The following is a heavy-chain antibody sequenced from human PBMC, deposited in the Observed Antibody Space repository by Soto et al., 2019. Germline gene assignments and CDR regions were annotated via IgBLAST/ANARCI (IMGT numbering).Heavy chain of an antibody. CDR3: ARSLGSLTGTTLDYYGMDV. Sequence: SETLSLTCAVYGGSFSGYYWSWIRQPPGKGLEWIGEINHSGSTNYNPSLKSRVTISVDTSKNQFSLKLSSVTAADTAVYYCARSLGSLTGTTLDYYGMDVWGQGTTVTVSS. CDR2: INHSGST. V-gene: IGHV4-34*01. D-gene: IGHD1-20*01. J-gene: IGHJ6*02. CDR1: GGSFSGYY.